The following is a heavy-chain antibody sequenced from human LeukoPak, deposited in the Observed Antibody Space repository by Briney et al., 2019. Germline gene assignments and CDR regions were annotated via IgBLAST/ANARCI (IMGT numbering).Heavy chain of an antibody. V-gene: IGHV3-23*01. CDR1: GVKGRSDD. Sequence: SGVKGRSDDISWVRNAKRKGLEWVSAINGSGGSTYYADSVKGRFTISRDNSKNTLYLQMNSLRAEDTAVYYCAEGGYYYDSSGYYYFDYWGQGTLVTVSS. CDR2: INGSGGST. CDR3: AEGGYYYDSSGYYYFDY. D-gene: IGHD3-22*01. J-gene: IGHJ4*02.